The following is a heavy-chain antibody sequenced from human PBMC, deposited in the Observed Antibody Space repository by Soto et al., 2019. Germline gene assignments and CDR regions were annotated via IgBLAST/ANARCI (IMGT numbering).Heavy chain of an antibody. CDR1: GFTFSSYS. Sequence: EVQLVESGGGLVKPGGSLRLSCAASGFTFSSYSMNWVRQAPGKGLEWVSSISSSSSYIYYADSVKGRFTISRDNAKNSLYLQMNSLRAEDTAVYYCARAGGPGGSSQKITYYYYGMDVWGQGTTVTVSS. V-gene: IGHV3-21*01. CDR3: ARAGGPGGSSQKITYYYYGMDV. J-gene: IGHJ6*02. CDR2: ISSSSSYI. D-gene: IGHD6-6*01.